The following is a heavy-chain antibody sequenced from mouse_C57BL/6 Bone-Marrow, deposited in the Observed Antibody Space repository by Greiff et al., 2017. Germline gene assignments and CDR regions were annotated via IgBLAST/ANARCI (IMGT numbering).Heavy chain of an antibody. V-gene: IGHV1-81*01. J-gene: IGHJ4*01. Sequence: VQLQQSGAELARPGASVKLSCKASGYTFTSYGISWVKQRTGQGLEWIGEIYPRSGNTYYNEKFKGKATLTADKSSSTAYMELRSLTSADSAVYFCARGSDDSYYGNYYAMDYWGQGTSVTVSS. CDR1: GYTFTSYG. CDR2: IYPRSGNT. D-gene: IGHD2-3*01. CDR3: ARGSDDSYYGNYYAMDY.